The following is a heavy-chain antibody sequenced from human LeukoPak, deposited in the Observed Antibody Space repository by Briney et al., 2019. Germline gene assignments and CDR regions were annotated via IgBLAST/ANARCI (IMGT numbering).Heavy chain of an antibody. CDR1: GGSFSGYY. CDR3: ARHVGYGTGSYNY. D-gene: IGHD3-10*01. V-gene: IGHV4-34*01. J-gene: IGHJ4*02. CDR2: INHSGST. Sequence: SETLSLTCAVYGGSFSGYYWSWIRQPPGKGLEWIGEINHSGSTNYNPSLKSRVTISVDTSKNQFSLKLSSVTAADTAVYYCARHVGYGTGSYNYWGQGTLVTVSS.